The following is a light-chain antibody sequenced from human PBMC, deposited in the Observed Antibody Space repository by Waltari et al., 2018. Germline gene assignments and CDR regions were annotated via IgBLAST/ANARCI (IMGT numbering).Light chain of an antibody. V-gene: IGLV3-21*02. CDR1: NLGRKT. Sequence: SYVLTQPPSDSVAPGQEATITCGGSNLGRKTVHWYQQRPGQAPVLVVYDDDDRASGIPERFSGSKSGDTATLTISRVEAGDEADYSCQVWDGGRVVFGGGTKLTVL. CDR2: DDD. J-gene: IGLJ2*01. CDR3: QVWDGGRVV.